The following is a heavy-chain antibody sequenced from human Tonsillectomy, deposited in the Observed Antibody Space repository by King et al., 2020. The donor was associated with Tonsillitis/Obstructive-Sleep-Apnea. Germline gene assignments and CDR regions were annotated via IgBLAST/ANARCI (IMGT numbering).Heavy chain of an antibody. J-gene: IGHJ6*03. V-gene: IGHV3-74*01. CDR1: GFTFSTYW. D-gene: IGHD3-3*01. CDR2: INNDGSNT. Sequence: VQLVESGGGLVQPGGSLRLSCAASGFTFSTYWMHWVRQAPGKGLVWVSHINNDGSNTNYADSVKGRFTISRDNPRNTLYLLMNSLRAEEPAIYYCARGATYYDFWSGFSPAYYMDVWGKGTTVTVPS. CDR3: ARGATYYDFWSGFSPAYYMDV.